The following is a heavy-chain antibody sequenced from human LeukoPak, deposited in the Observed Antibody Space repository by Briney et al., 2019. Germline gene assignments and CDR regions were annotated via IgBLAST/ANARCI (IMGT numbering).Heavy chain of an antibody. Sequence: ASAKVSFKTSGYTLTSFAMHWVRQAPGQRPEWMGWINTGNGDTKYLQNFQGRVTFIRDTSASTAFIELNSLKSEDTAVYYWASIDMGDYWGQGTLVTVSS. D-gene: IGHD1-26*01. CDR3: ASIDMGDY. J-gene: IGHJ4*02. V-gene: IGHV1-3*04. CDR1: GYTLTSFA. CDR2: INTGNGDT.